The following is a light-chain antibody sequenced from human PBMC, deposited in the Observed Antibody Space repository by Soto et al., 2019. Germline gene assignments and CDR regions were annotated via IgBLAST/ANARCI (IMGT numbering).Light chain of an antibody. CDR1: QSVLSSSNNKNF. J-gene: IGKJ4*01. CDR3: QQYYSRPLT. Sequence: DIVMTQSPDSLAVSLGERATINCKSSQSVLSSSNNKNFLAWYQQKPGQPPKLLIYWASSRESGVPDRFSGSGSGTDFTLPITSLQAEDGAVYYCQQYYSRPLTFGGGTKVEIK. CDR2: WAS. V-gene: IGKV4-1*01.